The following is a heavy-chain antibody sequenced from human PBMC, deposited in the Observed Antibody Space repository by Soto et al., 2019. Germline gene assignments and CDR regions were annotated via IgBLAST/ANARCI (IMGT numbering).Heavy chain of an antibody. CDR3: ARRYSSGFDY. V-gene: IGHV4-30-4*01. D-gene: IGHD6-19*01. CDR1: GGSFSDYY. J-gene: IGHJ4*02. CDR2: IYYSGST. Sequence: SETLSLTCAVYGGSFSDYYWSWIRQPPGKGLEWIGYIYYSGSTYYNPSLKSRVTISVDTSKNQFSLKLSSVTAADTAVYYCARRYSSGFDYWGQGTLVTVSS.